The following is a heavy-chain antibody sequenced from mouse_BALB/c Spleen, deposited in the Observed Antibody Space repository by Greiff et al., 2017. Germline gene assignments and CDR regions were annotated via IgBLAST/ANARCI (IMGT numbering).Heavy chain of an antibody. J-gene: IGHJ2*01. CDR2: IDPANGNT. V-gene: IGHV14-3*02. CDR1: GFNIKDTY. Sequence: EVKVVESGAELVKPGASVKLSCTASGFNIKDTYMHWVKQRPEQGLEWIGRIDPANGNTKYDPKFQGKATITADTSSNTAYLQLSSLTSEDTAVYYCARSDGNGDYWGQGTTLTVSS. CDR3: ARSDGNGDY. D-gene: IGHD2-1*01.